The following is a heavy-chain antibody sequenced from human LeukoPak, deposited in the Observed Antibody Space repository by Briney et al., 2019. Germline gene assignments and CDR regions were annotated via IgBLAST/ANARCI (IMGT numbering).Heavy chain of an antibody. Sequence: GASVKVSCKASGYNFPSYDINWVRQAPGQGLEWMGWMNPNSGDTGYAQKFQGRVTMTRTTSINTAYMELSSLRSDDTAVYYCARDLAMTTVPNGRAFDIWGQGTMVTVSS. D-gene: IGHD4-17*01. J-gene: IGHJ3*02. V-gene: IGHV1-8*01. CDR2: MNPNSGDT. CDR3: ARDLAMTTVPNGRAFDI. CDR1: GYNFPSYD.